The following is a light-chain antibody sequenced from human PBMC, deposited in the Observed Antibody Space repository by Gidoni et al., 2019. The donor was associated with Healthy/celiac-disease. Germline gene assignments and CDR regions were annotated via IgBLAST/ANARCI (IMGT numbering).Light chain of an antibody. Sequence: EIVLTQSPATLSLSPGERATLSCSASQSVSSYLAWYQQKPGQAPRLIISDASNRATGIPARFSGSGSGTDFTLTISSLEPEDFAVYYCQQRSNWPLCSFGQGTKLEIK. CDR1: QSVSSY. V-gene: IGKV3-11*01. CDR2: DAS. CDR3: QQRSNWPLCS. J-gene: IGKJ2*04.